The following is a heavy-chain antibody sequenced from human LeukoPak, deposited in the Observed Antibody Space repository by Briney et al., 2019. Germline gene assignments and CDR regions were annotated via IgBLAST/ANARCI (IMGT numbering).Heavy chain of an antibody. V-gene: IGHV1-69*05. Sequence: SVKVSCKASGGTFSSYAISWVRQAPGQGLEWMGRIIPIFGTANYAQKFQGRVTITTDESTSTAYMELSSLRSEDTAVYHCVVSNTTYYYDSSGFPRRYYFDYWGQGTLVTVSS. CDR3: VVSNTTYYYDSSGFPRRYYFDY. CDR1: GGTFSSYA. J-gene: IGHJ4*02. D-gene: IGHD3-22*01. CDR2: IIPIFGTA.